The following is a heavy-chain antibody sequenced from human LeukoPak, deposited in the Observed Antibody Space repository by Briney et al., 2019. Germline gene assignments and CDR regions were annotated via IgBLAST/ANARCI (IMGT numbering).Heavy chain of an antibody. D-gene: IGHD3-3*01. V-gene: IGHV3-7*01. CDR3: ATENAYYDFWSGYYRNLNWFDP. J-gene: IGHJ5*02. CDR2: INQDGSEK. CDR1: GFTLSSLW. Sequence: GGSLRLSCAASGFTLSSLWMTWVRQAPGEGLEWVANINQDGSEKYYVDSVKGRFTTSRDNAKNSLYLQMNSLRAEDTAVYYCATENAYYDFWSGYYRNLNWFDPWGQGTLVTVSS.